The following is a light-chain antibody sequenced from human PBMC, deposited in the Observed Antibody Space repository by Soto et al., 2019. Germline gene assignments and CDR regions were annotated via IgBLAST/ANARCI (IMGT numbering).Light chain of an antibody. J-gene: IGKJ1*01. V-gene: IGKV3-11*01. CDR3: QQRGNWPWT. Sequence: EIVLTQSPATLSLSPGERATLSCKASQSVSSYLAWYQQKPGQAPRLLIYDASNRATGIPARFSGSGSGTDFTLIISSLEPEDFAVYYCQQRGNWPWTFGQGTKVEIK. CDR2: DAS. CDR1: QSVSSY.